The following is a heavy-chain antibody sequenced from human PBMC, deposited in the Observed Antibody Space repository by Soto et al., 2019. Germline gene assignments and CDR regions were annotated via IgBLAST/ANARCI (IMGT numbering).Heavy chain of an antibody. CDR2: INDSGDI. CDR3: ARGLILWFGELSRRGGYYYYMDV. J-gene: IGHJ6*03. CDR1: GGSFSGYQ. V-gene: IGHV4-34*01. Sequence: QVQLQQWGAGLLKPSETLSLTCAVYGGSFSGYQWSWIRQTPGKGLEWIGGINDSGDINYNPSLKRRVTILVNSPKKQISLRLNSVTAADTAVYYCARGLILWFGELSRRGGYYYYMDVWGKWTTVTVSS. D-gene: IGHD3-10*01.